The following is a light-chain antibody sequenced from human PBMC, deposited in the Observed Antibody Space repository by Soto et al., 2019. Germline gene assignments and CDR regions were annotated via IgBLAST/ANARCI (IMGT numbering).Light chain of an antibody. J-gene: IGKJ5*01. CDR1: QSVSSN. CDR2: GAS. CDR3: QQYNNWPLSIT. V-gene: IGKV3-15*01. Sequence: EIVMTQSPATLSVSPGERATLSCRASQSVSSNLAWYQQKPGQAPRLLIYGASTRATGIPARFSGSGSGTEFTLTLSSLQSEDFVVYYCQQYNNWPLSITFGQGTRLEIK.